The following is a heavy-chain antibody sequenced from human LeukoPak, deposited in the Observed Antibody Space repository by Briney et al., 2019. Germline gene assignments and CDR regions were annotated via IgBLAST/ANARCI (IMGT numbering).Heavy chain of an antibody. CDR1: GFTFSSYG. Sequence: GGSLKLSCAASGFTFSSYGMSWVRQAPGKGLEWVSAISGSGGSTYYADSVKGRFTISRDNSKNTLYLQMNSLRAEDTAVYYCARAPTSTSCYYFDYWGQGTLVTVSS. CDR2: ISGSGGST. J-gene: IGHJ4*02. CDR3: ARAPTSTSCYYFDY. D-gene: IGHD2-2*01. V-gene: IGHV3-23*01.